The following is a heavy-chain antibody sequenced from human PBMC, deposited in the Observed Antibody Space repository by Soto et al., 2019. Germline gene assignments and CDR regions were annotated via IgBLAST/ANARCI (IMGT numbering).Heavy chain of an antibody. Sequence: QVHLVQSGAEVKKPGASVKVSCKASGYTFTSYGITWVRQAPGQGLEWMGWISAHNGNTDYAQKRQGRVIVTRDTSTSTAYMELRSLRSDDTAVYYCARGRYGDSWGQGALVTVSS. J-gene: IGHJ4*02. V-gene: IGHV1-18*01. D-gene: IGHD1-1*01. CDR3: ARGRYGDS. CDR1: GYTFTSYG. CDR2: ISAHNGNT.